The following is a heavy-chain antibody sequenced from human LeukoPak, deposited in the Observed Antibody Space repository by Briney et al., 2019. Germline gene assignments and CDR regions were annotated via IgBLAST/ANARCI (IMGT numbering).Heavy chain of an antibody. V-gene: IGHV1-18*01. CDR3: ARAAAPNYFDY. CDR2: ISAYNGDT. J-gene: IGHJ4*02. CDR1: GYTFTSYG. Sequence: ASVRVSCKASGYTFTSYGISWVRQAPGQGLEWMGWISAYNGDTNYAQKLQGRVTMTTDTSTSTAYMELRSLRSDDTAVYYCARAAAPNYFDYWGQGTLVTVAS. D-gene: IGHD2-2*01.